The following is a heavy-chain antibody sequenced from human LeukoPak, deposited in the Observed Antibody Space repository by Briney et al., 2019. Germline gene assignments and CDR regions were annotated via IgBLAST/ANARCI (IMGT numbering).Heavy chain of an antibody. V-gene: IGHV4-39*01. CDR3: ARGSRGRYSYYYYYYMDV. CDR2: IHYSGDT. CDR1: DDSITTSNSL. D-gene: IGHD1-26*01. Sequence: PSETLSLTCSVSDDSITTSNSLWGWIRQPPGKGLEWIGSIHYSGDTYYNPSLKSRVTISVHTSKNQFSLKLCSVTAADTAVYFCARGSRGRYSYYYYYYMDVWGKGTTVTVSS. J-gene: IGHJ6*03.